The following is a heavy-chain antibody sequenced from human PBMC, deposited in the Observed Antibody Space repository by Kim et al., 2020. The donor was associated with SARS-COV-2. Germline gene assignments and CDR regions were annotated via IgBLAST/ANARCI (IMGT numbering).Heavy chain of an antibody. D-gene: IGHD3-10*01. CDR3: ARDGDYYGSGSYWVWFDP. Sequence: ASVKVSCKASGYTFTSYGISWVRQAPGQGLEWMGWISAYNGNTNYAQKLQGRVTMTTDTSTSTAYMELRSLRSDDTAVYYCARDGDYYGSGSYWVWFDPWGQGTLVTVSS. V-gene: IGHV1-18*01. J-gene: IGHJ5*02. CDR1: GYTFTSYG. CDR2: ISAYNGNT.